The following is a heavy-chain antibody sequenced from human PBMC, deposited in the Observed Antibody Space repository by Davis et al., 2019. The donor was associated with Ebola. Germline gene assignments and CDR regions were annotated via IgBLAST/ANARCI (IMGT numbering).Heavy chain of an antibody. D-gene: IGHD6-13*01. CDR3: ARGRIAAAGTAGDYYYGMDV. CDR1: GYTFTGYY. V-gene: IGHV1-2*04. CDR2: INPNSGGT. Sequence: ASVKVSCKASGYTFTGYYMHWVRQAPGQGLEWMGWINPNSGGTNYAQKFQGWVTMTRDTSISTAYMELSRLRSDDTAVYYCARGRIAAAGTAGDYYYGMDVWGQGTTVTVSS. J-gene: IGHJ6*02.